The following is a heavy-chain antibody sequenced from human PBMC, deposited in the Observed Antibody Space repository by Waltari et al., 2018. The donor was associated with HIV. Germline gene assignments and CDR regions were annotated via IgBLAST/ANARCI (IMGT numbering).Heavy chain of an antibody. Sequence: QVHLQESGPGLVKPSETLSLTCSVSDYSITSVYYWGWIRQSPGRGLEWIGSISHSGTTVYSPSLKSRVTLFRDTSKNQFFLKLTSATAEDTAVYYCASTYYDLLEGWYFDFWGQGRLVTVSS. D-gene: IGHD3-3*01. CDR2: ISHSGTT. J-gene: IGHJ4*02. V-gene: IGHV4-38-2*02. CDR3: ASTYYDLLEGWYFDF. CDR1: DYSITSVYY.